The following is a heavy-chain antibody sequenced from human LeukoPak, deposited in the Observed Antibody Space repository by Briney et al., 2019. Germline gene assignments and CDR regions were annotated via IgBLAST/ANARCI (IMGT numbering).Heavy chain of an antibody. J-gene: IGHJ5*02. CDR2: INHSGST. CDR3: ARGLTTVTTFNWFDP. CDR1: GGSIRSSYYY. Sequence: PSETLSLTCTVSGGSIRSSYYYWGWIRQPPGKGLEWIGEINHSGSTNYNPSLKSRVTISVDTSKNQFSLKLSSVTAADTAVYSCARGLTTVTTFNWFDPWGQGTLVAVSS. V-gene: IGHV4-39*07. D-gene: IGHD4-17*01.